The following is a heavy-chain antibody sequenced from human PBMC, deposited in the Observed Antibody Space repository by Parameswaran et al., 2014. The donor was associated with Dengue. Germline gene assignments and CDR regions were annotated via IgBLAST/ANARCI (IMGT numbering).Heavy chain of an antibody. D-gene: IGHD4-17*01. CDR2: ISYDGSNK. CDR3: ASGPSDYKTWYFDL. Sequence: PGKGLEWVAVISYDGSNKYYADSVKGRFTISRDNSKNTLYLQMNSLRAEDTAVYYCASGPSDYKTWYFDLWGRGTLVTVSS. V-gene: IGHV3-30*04. J-gene: IGHJ2*01.